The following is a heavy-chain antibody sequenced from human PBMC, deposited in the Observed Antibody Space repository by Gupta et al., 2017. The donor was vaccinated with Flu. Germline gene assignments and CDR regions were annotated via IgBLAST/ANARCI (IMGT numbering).Heavy chain of an antibody. CDR3: AREGSAAAGYFQV. J-gene: IGHJ1*01. CDR1: GGPRNSGRYY. Sequence: QVQLQESGPGLVKPSQTLSLTCTVSGGPRNSGRYYWPGIRQPAGSGLEWIGRIFTSGTTTYSPSLGSRVTISRDTSKNQVSLNLQSVTAADTAVYYCAREGSAAAGYFQVWGQGILVAVSS. CDR2: IFTSGTT. D-gene: IGHD6-25*01. V-gene: IGHV4-61*02.